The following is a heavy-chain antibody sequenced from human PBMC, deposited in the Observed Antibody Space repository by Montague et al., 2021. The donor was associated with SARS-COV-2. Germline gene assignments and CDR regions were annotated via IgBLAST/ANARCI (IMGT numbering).Heavy chain of an antibody. J-gene: IGHJ4*02. CDR1: FFSISIFFYY. CDR2: IYYSGST. Sequence: LSLPFPFSFFSISIFFYYWSWIRQHPGKGLEWIGYIYYSGSTYYNPSLKSRVTISVDTSKNQFSLKLSSVTAADTAVYYCARLTAGYCSGGSCYWGTGFDYWGQGTLVTVSS. D-gene: IGHD2-15*01. V-gene: IGHV4-31*03. CDR3: ARLTAGYCSGGSCYWGTGFDY.